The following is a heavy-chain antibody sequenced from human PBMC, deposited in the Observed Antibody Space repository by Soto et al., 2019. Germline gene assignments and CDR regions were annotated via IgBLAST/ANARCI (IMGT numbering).Heavy chain of an antibody. V-gene: IGHV3-11*01. CDR3: ARTHSRGFWSGYTPHHWFDP. CDR1: GFSVSVSY. D-gene: IGHD3-3*01. Sequence: LGLSCASSGFSVSVSYVSWIRQAPGKGLEWVSYISSSGSTIYYADSVKGRFTISRDNAKNSLYLQMNSLRAEDTAVYYCARTHSRGFWSGYTPHHWFDPWGQGTLVTVSS. J-gene: IGHJ5*02. CDR2: ISSSGSTI.